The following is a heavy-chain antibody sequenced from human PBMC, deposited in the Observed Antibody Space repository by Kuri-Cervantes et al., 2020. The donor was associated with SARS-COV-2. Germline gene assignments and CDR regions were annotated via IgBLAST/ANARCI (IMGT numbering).Heavy chain of an antibody. D-gene: IGHD5-24*01. CDR1: GYTFTGYY. J-gene: IGHJ5*02. Sequence: SVKVSCKASGYTFTGYYMHWVRQAPGQGLEWMGGIIPIFGTANYAQKFQGRVTITADESTSTAYMELSSLRSEDTAVYYCARGELNGWLQFRANWFDPWGQGTLVTVSS. V-gene: IGHV1-69*13. CDR3: ARGELNGWLQFRANWFDP. CDR2: IIPIFGTA.